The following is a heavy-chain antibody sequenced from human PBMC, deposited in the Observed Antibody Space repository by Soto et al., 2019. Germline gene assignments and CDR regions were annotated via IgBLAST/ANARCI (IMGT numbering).Heavy chain of an antibody. V-gene: IGHV2-5*01. CDR2: IYWNDDK. Sequence: SGPTLVNPTQTLTLTCTFSGFSLSTSGVGVGWIRQPPGKALEWLALIYWNDDKSYSPSLKSRLTITKDTSKNQVVLTMTNMDPVDTVTYFCAHIDRLWFGRGCWFDPWGQGTLVTVSS. CDR1: GFSLSTSGVG. J-gene: IGHJ5*02. CDR3: AHIDRLWFGRGCWFDP. D-gene: IGHD3-10*01.